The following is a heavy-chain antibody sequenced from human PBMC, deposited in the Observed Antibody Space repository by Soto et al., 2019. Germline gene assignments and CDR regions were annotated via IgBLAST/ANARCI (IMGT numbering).Heavy chain of an antibody. CDR2: IIPIFGTA. V-gene: IGHV1-69*13. CDR1: GYTFTSYG. D-gene: IGHD6-19*01. CDR3: AGGAVAGTNYYYGMDV. Sequence: SVKVSCKASGYTFTSYGISWVRQAPGQGLEWMGGIIPIFGTANYAQKFQGRVTITADESTSTAYMELSSLRSEDTAVYYCAGGAVAGTNYYYGMDVWGQGTTVTVSS. J-gene: IGHJ6*02.